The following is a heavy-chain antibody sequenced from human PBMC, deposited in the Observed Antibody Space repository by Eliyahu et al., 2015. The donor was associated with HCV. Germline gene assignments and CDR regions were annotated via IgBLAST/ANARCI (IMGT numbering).Heavy chain of an antibody. D-gene: IGHD2-2*01. CDR2: ISYGGNNT. V-gene: IGHV3-30*18. CDR3: AKELPAAVVGVDY. Sequence: QVQLVESGGGVVQPGRSLXLSCAASGFTFSXXGMHWVRQAPGKGLEWVAVISYGGNNTYYGDSVKGRFTISRDNSKNTLHLEMNNLRAEDTAVYYCAKELPAAVVGVDYWGQGTLVTVSS. CDR1: GFTFSXXG. J-gene: IGHJ4*02.